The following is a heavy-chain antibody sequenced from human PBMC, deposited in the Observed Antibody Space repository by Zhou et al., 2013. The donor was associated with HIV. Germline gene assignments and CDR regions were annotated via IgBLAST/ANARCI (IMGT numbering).Heavy chain of an antibody. D-gene: IGHD1-26*01. J-gene: IGHJ6*02. CDR1: GYTFTTSG. V-gene: IGHV1-18*01. CDR3: ARDESGSSSFYGMDV. CDR2: ISTYSGNT. Sequence: QVQLVQSGAEVKKPGASVKVSCKASGYTFTTSGVSWVRQAPGQGLEWMGWISTYSGNTKYAQRLQGRVTMTTDTPANTAYMELRSLRSDDTAVYYCARDESGSSSFYGMDVWGQGTHGHRLL.